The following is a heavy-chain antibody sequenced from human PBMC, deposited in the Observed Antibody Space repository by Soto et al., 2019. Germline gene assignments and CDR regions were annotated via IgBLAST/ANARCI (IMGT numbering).Heavy chain of an antibody. CDR2: INPNSGGT. CDR1: GYTFTGYY. CDR3: ARGGPAATPGYYYYGMDV. J-gene: IGHJ6*02. D-gene: IGHD2-2*01. V-gene: IGHV1-2*02. Sequence: ASVKVSCKASGYTFTGYYMHWVRQAPGQGLEWMGWINPNSGGTNYAQKFQGRVTMTRVTSISTAYMELSRLRSDDTAVYYCARGGPAATPGYYYYGMDVWRQGTTVTVSS.